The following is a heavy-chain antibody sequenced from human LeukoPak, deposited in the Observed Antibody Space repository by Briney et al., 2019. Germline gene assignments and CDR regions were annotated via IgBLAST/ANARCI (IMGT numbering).Heavy chain of an antibody. CDR3: ARGPTRGIVVGTYFDY. J-gene: IGHJ4*02. D-gene: IGHD2-21*01. V-gene: IGHV3-64*01. CDR2: ISSNGGST. CDR1: GFTFSSYA. Sequence: GGSLRLSCAASGFTFSSYAMHWVRQAPGKGLEYVSAISSNGGSTYYANSVKGRFTISRDNSKNTLYLQMGSLRAEDMAVYYCARGPTRGIVVGTYFDYWGQGTLVTVSS.